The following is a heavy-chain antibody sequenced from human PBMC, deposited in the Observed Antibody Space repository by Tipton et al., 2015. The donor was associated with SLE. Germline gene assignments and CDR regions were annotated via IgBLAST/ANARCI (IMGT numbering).Heavy chain of an antibody. D-gene: IGHD1-26*01. CDR3: AKEAPWEES. CDR2: IISNGDTT. CDR1: GFPVSNYA. Sequence: SLRLSCAASGFPVSNYAMTWVRQAPGKGVEWVSTIISNGDTTWYPDSVKGRFTISRDNSWNTLYLQMNRLRVEDTAIYYCAKEAPWEESWGQGTLVSVSS. V-gene: IGHV3-23*01. J-gene: IGHJ4*02.